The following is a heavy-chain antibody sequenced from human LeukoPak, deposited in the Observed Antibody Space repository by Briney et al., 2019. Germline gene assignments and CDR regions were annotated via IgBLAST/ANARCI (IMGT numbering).Heavy chain of an antibody. CDR1: GGSISSYY. CDR3: ASHVIGGAYS. J-gene: IGHJ4*02. CDR2: IFTSGNT. Sequence: SDTLSLTCTVSGGSISSYYWTWIRQPAGQGLEWIGRIFTSGNTKYNPSLQSRLTMSIDTSTNQFSMKLSSVTAADTAVYYCASHVIGGAYSWGQGALVTVSS. D-gene: IGHD3-16*02. V-gene: IGHV4-4*07.